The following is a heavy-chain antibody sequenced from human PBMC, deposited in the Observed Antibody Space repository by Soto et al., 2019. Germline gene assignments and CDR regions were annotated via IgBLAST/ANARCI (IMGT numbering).Heavy chain of an antibody. CDR1: GGSFSGYH. J-gene: IGHJ4*02. V-gene: IGHV4-34*02. CDR3: TRGWDR. Sequence: QVQVQHWGAGLLKPSETLSLTCTVYGGSFSGYHWGWIRQPPGKGLEYIGEIYPSGIIDYSPSLKSRVTISVDTSKNQFSLKLSSVTAADTAVYYCTRGWDRWGQGTLVTVSS. CDR2: IYPSGII. D-gene: IGHD1-26*01.